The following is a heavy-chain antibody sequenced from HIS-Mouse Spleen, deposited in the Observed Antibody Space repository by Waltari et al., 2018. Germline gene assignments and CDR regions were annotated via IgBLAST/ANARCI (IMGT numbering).Heavy chain of an antibody. D-gene: IGHD2-8*01. Sequence: VQLVESGGGVVQPGRCLAPSWAASGCICRTLGLHWVRQAPGKGLEWVAVIWYDGSNKYYADSVKGRFTISRDNSKNTLYLQMNSLRAEDTAVYYCAKGGLMVYAIGDYWGQGTLVTVSS. V-gene: IGHV3-33*06. CDR1: GCICRTLG. CDR2: IWYDGSNK. CDR3: AKGGLMVYAIGDY. J-gene: IGHJ4*02.